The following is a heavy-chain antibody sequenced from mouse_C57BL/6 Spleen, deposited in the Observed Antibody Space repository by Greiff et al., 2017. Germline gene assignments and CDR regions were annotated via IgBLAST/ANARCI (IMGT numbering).Heavy chain of an antibody. CDR3: AGSSYGNYSPWYFDV. D-gene: IGHD2-1*01. Sequence: QVQLQQSGAELARPGASVKLSCKASGYTFTSYGISWVKQRTGQGLEWIGEIYPRSGNTYYNEKFKGKATLTADKSSSTAYMELRSLTSEDSAVXFCAGSSYGNYSPWYFDVWGTGTTVTVSS. CDR1: GYTFTSYG. J-gene: IGHJ1*03. CDR2: IYPRSGNT. V-gene: IGHV1-81*01.